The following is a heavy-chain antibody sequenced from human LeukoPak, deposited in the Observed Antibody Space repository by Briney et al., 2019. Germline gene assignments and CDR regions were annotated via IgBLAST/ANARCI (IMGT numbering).Heavy chain of an antibody. D-gene: IGHD2-15*01. CDR3: TRHPAEGDY. CDR2: ISGTSSNT. CDR1: GFTFSDFY. V-gene: IGHV3-11*03. Sequence: GGSLRLSCAASGFTFSDFYMSWIRQAPGKGLESVSYISGTSSNTNYADSVKGRFTISRDNAKNSLYLQMNSLRAEDTAVYYCTRHPAEGDYWGQGTLVTVSS. J-gene: IGHJ4*02.